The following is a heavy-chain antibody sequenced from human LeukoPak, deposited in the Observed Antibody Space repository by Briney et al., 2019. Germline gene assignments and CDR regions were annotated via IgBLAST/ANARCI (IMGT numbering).Heavy chain of an antibody. CDR2: IRYDGSNK. CDR3: AKGDDILTGYYNPADFDY. V-gene: IGHV3-30*02. J-gene: IGHJ4*02. Sequence: GSLRLSCAASGFTFSSYGMHWVRQAPGKGLEWVAFIRYDGSNKYYADSVKGRFTISRDNSKNTLYLQMNSLRAEDTAVYYCAKGDDILTGYYNPADFDYWGQGTLVTVSS. CDR1: GFTFSSYG. D-gene: IGHD3-9*01.